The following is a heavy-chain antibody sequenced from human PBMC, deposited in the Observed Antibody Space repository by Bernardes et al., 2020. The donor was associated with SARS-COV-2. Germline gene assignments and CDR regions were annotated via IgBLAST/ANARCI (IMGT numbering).Heavy chain of an antibody. CDR3: ATGPPTVTPYRGSWFDP. Sequence: ASVKVSCKVSGYTLTELSMHWVRQAPGKGLEWMGGFDPEDGETIYAQKFQGRVTMTEDTSTDTAYMELSSLRSEDTAVYYCATGPPTVTPYRGSWFDPWGQGTLVTVSS. J-gene: IGHJ5*02. CDR2: FDPEDGET. D-gene: IGHD4-17*01. V-gene: IGHV1-24*01. CDR1: GYTLTELS.